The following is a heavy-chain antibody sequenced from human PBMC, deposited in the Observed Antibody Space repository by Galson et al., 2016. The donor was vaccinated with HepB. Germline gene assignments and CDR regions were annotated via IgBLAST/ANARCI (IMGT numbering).Heavy chain of an antibody. CDR1: GFTFSTYA. CDR2: ISGSGGGT. CDR3: AKVLEHGRGDF. J-gene: IGHJ4*02. D-gene: IGHD3-3*01. Sequence: LILSCAASGFTFSTYAMSWVRQAPGKGLEWLSVISGSGGGTKYADSVKGRFTISRDNYKNTTYLQMNSLRAEDTAIYYCAKVLEHGRGDFWGQGTLVTVSS. V-gene: IGHV3-23*01.